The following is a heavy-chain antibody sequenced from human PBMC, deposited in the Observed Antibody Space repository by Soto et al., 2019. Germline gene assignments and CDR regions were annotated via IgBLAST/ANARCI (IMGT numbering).Heavy chain of an antibody. Sequence: GESLKISCKGSGYSFTSYWISWVRQMPGKGLEWMGRIDPSDSYTNYSPSFQGHVTISADKSISTAYPQWSSLKASDTATYYCARRTRLLIPTSNYYYSYGMDVWGQGTTVTVSS. CDR2: IDPSDSYT. J-gene: IGHJ6*02. V-gene: IGHV5-10-1*01. CDR1: GYSFTSYW. D-gene: IGHD3-22*01. CDR3: ARRTRLLIPTSNYYYSYGMDV.